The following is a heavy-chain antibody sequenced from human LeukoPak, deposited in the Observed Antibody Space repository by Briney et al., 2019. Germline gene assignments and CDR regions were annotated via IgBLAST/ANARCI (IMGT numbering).Heavy chain of an antibody. J-gene: IGHJ6*02. D-gene: IGHD3-22*01. CDR1: GYTFTSYY. CDR3: ARALPYDSSGYYSV. V-gene: IGHV1-46*01. CDR2: INPSAGST. Sequence: GASVKVSCKASGYTFTSYYMHWVRQATGQGLEWMGVINPSAGSTSYAQKFQGRVTMTRYTSTSTVYVELSSLRSEDTAVYYCARALPYDSSGYYSVWGQGTTVTVSS.